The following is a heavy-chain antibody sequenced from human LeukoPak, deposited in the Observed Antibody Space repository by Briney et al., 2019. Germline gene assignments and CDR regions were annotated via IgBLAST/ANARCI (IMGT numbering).Heavy chain of an antibody. V-gene: IGHV3-7*03. Sequence: GGSLRLSCVASGFTFSHYWVTWVRQALGMGLEWVATIKQDGSEKYYVDSVRGRFTISRDNSKNTLYLQVNSLRAEDTAVYYCAKDKGSLAYCGPDCYSRFFDYWGQGTLVTVSS. CDR3: AKDKGSLAYCGPDCYSRFFDY. CDR1: GFTFSHYW. J-gene: IGHJ4*02. D-gene: IGHD2-21*01. CDR2: IKQDGSEK.